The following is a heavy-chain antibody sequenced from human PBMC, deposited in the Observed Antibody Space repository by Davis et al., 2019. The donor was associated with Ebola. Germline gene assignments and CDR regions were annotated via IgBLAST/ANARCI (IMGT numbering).Heavy chain of an antibody. CDR1: GFTFSSYW. CDR2: INSDGSST. V-gene: IGHV3-74*01. Sequence: GESLKISCAASGFTFSSYWMHWVRQAPGKGLVWVSRINSDGSSTSYADSVKGRFTISRDNAKNTLYLQMNSLRAEDTAVYYCAREGSGIGIAVAGNARNWFDPWGQGTLVTVSS. D-gene: IGHD6-19*01. CDR3: AREGSGIGIAVAGNARNWFDP. J-gene: IGHJ5*02.